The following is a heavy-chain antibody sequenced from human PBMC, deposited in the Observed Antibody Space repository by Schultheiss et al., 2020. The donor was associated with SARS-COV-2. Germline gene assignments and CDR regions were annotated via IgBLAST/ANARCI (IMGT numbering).Heavy chain of an antibody. V-gene: IGHV1-69*13. Sequence: SVKVSCKASGGTFSSYAISWVRQAPGQGLEWMGGIIPIFGTANYAQKFQGRVTITADESTSTAYMELSSLRSDDTAVYYCARDKEASSSWYYFDYWGQGTLVTVSS. CDR2: IIPIFGTA. J-gene: IGHJ4*02. CDR3: ARDKEASSSWYYFDY. D-gene: IGHD6-13*01. CDR1: GGTFSSYA.